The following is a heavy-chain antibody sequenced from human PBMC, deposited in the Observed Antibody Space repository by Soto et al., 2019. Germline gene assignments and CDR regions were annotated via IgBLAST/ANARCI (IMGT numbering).Heavy chain of an antibody. J-gene: IGHJ4*02. V-gene: IGHV4-38-2*02. D-gene: IGHD5-12*01. CDR2: IYDSGTT. Sequence: RSLTCAISTSSISTANSWGWIRQPPGKGLEWIGNIYDSGTTYYNPALKSRVTISVDTSKSQFSLKLSSVTAADTAVYYCARDGRWLQFTFDSWGQGTLVTVSS. CDR3: ARDGRWLQFTFDS. CDR1: TSSISTANS.